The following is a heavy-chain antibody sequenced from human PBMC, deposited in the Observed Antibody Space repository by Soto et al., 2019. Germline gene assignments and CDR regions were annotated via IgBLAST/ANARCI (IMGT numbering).Heavy chain of an antibody. CDR3: AIGTRNGWTGDF. CDR2: IIPLTETP. Sequence: QVQVVQSGAEVMKPGSSVKVSCKASGGTFSNYAISWVRQAPGHGLEWVGGIIPLTETPVYAQTVQGRLTITADEISSAAYMELSSLRSDDTAVYYCAIGTRNGWTGDFWGQATVVTVSS. J-gene: IGHJ4*02. D-gene: IGHD1-1*01. V-gene: IGHV1-69*01. CDR1: GGTFSNYA.